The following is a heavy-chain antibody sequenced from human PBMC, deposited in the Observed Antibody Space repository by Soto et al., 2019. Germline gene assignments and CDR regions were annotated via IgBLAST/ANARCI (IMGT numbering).Heavy chain of an antibody. Sequence: GGSLRLSCAASGFTFSSYSMNWVRQAPGKGLEWVSSISSSSSYIYYADSVKGRFTISRDNAKNSLYLQMNSLRAEDTAVYYCAKQPASIRTFDYWGRGALVTVSS. D-gene: IGHD2-2*01. V-gene: IGHV3-21*01. CDR1: GFTFSSYS. J-gene: IGHJ4*02. CDR2: ISSSSSYI. CDR3: AKQPASIRTFDY.